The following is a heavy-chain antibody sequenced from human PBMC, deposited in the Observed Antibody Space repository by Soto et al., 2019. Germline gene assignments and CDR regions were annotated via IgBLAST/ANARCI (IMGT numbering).Heavy chain of an antibody. CDR1: GFTFTSYV. J-gene: IGHJ5*02. CDR3: AKVRYCSSTSCYTGWFDP. D-gene: IGHD2-2*02. CDR2: ISGTGDNT. V-gene: IGHV3-23*01. Sequence: EVQLLESGGGLVQPGGSLRLSCAASGFTFTSYVMSWVRQAPGKGLEWVSSISGTGDNTYYADFVKGRFSISRDNSKNTLYLQMNSLRAEDTAVYYCAKVRYCSSTSCYTGWFDPWGQGTLVTVSS.